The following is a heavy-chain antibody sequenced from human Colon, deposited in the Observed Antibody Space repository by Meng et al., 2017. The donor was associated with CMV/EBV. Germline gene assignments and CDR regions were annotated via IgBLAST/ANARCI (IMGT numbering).Heavy chain of an antibody. CDR2: ISSSSNYI. D-gene: IGHD5-24*01. Sequence: GESLKISCAASGFTFSSYSINWVRQAPGKGLEWVSSISSSSNYIYYADSLKGRFTISRDISKSTLYLQMNSLRAEDTALYYCAKGSTDGFNGLFDSWGQGVLVTVSS. J-gene: IGHJ4*02. V-gene: IGHV3-21*04. CDR3: AKGSTDGFNGLFDS. CDR1: GFTFSSYS.